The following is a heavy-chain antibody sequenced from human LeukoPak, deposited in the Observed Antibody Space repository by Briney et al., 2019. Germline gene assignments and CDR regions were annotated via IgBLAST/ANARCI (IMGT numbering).Heavy chain of an antibody. J-gene: IGHJ3*02. Sequence: ASVKVSCTVSGYTLTELSMHWVRQAPGKGLEWMGGFDPEDGETIYAQKFQGRVTMTEDTSTGTAYMELSSLRSEDTAVYYCAMIRYDFWSGYYSGAFDIWGQGTMVTVSS. CDR3: AMIRYDFWSGYYSGAFDI. CDR2: FDPEDGET. CDR1: GYTLTELS. D-gene: IGHD3-3*01. V-gene: IGHV1-24*01.